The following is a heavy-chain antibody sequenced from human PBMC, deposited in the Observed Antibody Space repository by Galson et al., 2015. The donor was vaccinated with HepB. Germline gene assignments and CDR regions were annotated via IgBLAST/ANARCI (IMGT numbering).Heavy chain of an antibody. D-gene: IGHD3-3*01. Sequence: SWVRQMPGKGLEWIGYIYYSGSTYYNPSLKSRVTISVDTSKNQFSLKLSSVTAADTAVYYCAREGAPGPYYDFWSGYGTSFDPWGQGTLVTVSS. CDR3: AREGAPGPYYDFWSGYGTSFDP. CDR2: IYYSGST. J-gene: IGHJ5*02. V-gene: IGHV4-31*02.